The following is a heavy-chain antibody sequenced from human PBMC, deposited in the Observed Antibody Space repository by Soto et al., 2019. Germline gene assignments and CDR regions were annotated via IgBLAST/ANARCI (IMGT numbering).Heavy chain of an antibody. Sequence: HPGGSLRLSCAASGFTFSSYAMSWVRQAPGKGLEWVSAITGSGGSTYYAASVKGRFTISRDNSKNTLYLQMNSLRAEDTAVYYCAKEFPSGYGAFDIWGQGTMVTVSS. J-gene: IGHJ3*02. CDR3: AKEFPSGYGAFDI. D-gene: IGHD5-12*01. CDR2: ITGSGGST. CDR1: GFTFSSYA. V-gene: IGHV3-23*01.